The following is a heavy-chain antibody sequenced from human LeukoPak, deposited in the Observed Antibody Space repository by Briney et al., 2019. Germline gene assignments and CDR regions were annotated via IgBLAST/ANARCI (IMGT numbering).Heavy chain of an antibody. Sequence: GRSLRLSRAASGVTLSSYAMHWVRQAPGKGLEWVAVISYDGSNKYYADSVKGRFTISRDNSKNTLYLQMNSLRAEDTAVYYCARDRVSVGTVTTPGYWGQGTLVTVSS. CDR2: ISYDGSNK. D-gene: IGHD4-17*01. J-gene: IGHJ4*02. CDR1: GVTLSSYA. V-gene: IGHV3-30*04. CDR3: ARDRVSVGTVTTPGY.